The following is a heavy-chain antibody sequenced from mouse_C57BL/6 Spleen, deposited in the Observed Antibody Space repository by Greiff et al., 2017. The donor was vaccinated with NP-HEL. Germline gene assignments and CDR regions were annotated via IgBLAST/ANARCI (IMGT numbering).Heavy chain of an antibody. J-gene: IGHJ4*01. V-gene: IGHV1-52*01. CDR1: GYTFTSYW. D-gene: IGHD1-1*01. CDR3: ARVPVGWYAMDY. CDR2: IDPSDSET. Sequence: QVQLQQSGAELVRPGSSVKLSCKASGYTFTSYWMHWVKQRPIQGLEWIGNIDPSDSETHYNQKFKDKATLTVDKSSSTAYMQLSSLTSEDSAVYYGARVPVGWYAMDYWGQGTSVTVSS.